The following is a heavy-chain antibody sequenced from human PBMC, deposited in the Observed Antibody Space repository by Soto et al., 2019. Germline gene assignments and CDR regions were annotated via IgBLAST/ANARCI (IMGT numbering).Heavy chain of an antibody. J-gene: IGHJ6*02. CDR2: INPNSGAP. CDR3: ASSADGPGYGMDV. D-gene: IGHD6-13*01. Sequence: QLVQSGTEVKKPAASVKVSCKAAGYSFTGYYMHWVRQAPRLGLEWLGWINPNSGAPNSAQKVQGGVSRARDTSLSTAYMGLSRLRSDITAVYYCASSADGPGYGMDVWGQGTTVTVSS. CDR1: GYSFTGYY. V-gene: IGHV1-2*02.